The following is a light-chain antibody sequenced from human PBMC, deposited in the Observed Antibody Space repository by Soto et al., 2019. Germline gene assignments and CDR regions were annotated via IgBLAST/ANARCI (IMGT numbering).Light chain of an antibody. Sequence: QSVLTQPPSASGTPGQRVTISCSGSSSNIGSNTVNWYQQLPGTAPKLLIYSNNQRPSGVPDRFSGSKSGTSASLAISGLQSEDDADYYCAAWDDSLNGLVFGTGTKLTVL. V-gene: IGLV1-44*01. CDR1: SSNIGSNT. CDR3: AAWDDSLNGLV. J-gene: IGLJ1*01. CDR2: SNN.